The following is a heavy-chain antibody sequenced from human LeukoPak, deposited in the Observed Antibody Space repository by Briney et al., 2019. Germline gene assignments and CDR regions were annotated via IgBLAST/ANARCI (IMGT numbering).Heavy chain of an antibody. V-gene: IGHV5-51*01. CDR3: ASSTLAATIDY. Sequence: GESLKISCKGSGYSFTSYWIGWVRQMPGKGLEWMGIIYPGDSDTRYSPSFQGQVTISADKSISTAYLQWSNLQASDTAMYYCASSTLAATIDYWGQGTLVTVSS. J-gene: IGHJ4*02. D-gene: IGHD2-15*01. CDR2: IYPGDSDT. CDR1: GYSFTSYW.